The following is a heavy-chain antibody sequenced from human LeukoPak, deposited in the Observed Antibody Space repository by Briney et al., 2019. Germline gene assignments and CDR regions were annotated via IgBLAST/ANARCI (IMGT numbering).Heavy chain of an antibody. CDR1: GFTVSSNY. Sequence: GGSLRLSCAASGFTVSSNYMSWVRQAPGKGLEWVSVIYSGGSTYYADSVMGSFTISRDNSKNTLYLQMNSLRAEDTAVYYCASWPYGDYYYGMDVWGQGTTVTVSS. V-gene: IGHV3-66*01. J-gene: IGHJ6*02. D-gene: IGHD4-17*01. CDR3: ASWPYGDYYYGMDV. CDR2: IYSGGST.